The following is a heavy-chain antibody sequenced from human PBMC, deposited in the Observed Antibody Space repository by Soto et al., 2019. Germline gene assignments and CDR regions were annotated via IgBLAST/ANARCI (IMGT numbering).Heavy chain of an antibody. D-gene: IGHD4-17*01. CDR2: IYYSGST. J-gene: IGHJ6*03. CDR1: GGSISSYY. V-gene: IGHV4-59*08. Sequence: SETLSLTCTVSGGSISSYYWSWIRQPPGKGLEWIGYIYYSGSTNYNPSLKSRVTISVDTSKNQFSLKLSSVTAADTAVYYCASIDYGDYGGEVVPYYYMDVWGKGTTVTVSS. CDR3: ASIDYGDYGGEVVPYYYMDV.